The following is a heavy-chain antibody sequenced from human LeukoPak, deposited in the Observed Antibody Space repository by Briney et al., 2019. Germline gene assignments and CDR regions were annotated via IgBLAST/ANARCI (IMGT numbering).Heavy chain of an antibody. Sequence: ASVKVSCKASGYTFTTYGISWVRQAPGQGLEWLGWISAYNGQTNYAQKVQGRVTMTTDTSTKTASVELRSLGSDDTAVYYCAGVAGFYWNSDSFDSWGQGTQVTVSS. J-gene: IGHJ4*02. CDR1: GYTFTTYG. CDR2: ISAYNGQT. V-gene: IGHV1-18*04. CDR3: AGVAGFYWNSDSFDS. D-gene: IGHD1-7*01.